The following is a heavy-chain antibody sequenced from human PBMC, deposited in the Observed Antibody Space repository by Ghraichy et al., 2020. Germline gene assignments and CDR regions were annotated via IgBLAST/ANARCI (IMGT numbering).Heavy chain of an antibody. CDR3: AKDPHCSSTSCSPEGPPGYFDY. Sequence: GGSLRLSCAASGFTFSSYGMHWVRQAPGKGLEWVAVISYDGSNKYYADSVKGRFTISRDNSKNTLYLQMNSLRAEDTAVYYCAKDPHCSSTSCSPEGPPGYFDYWGQGTLVTVSS. CDR2: ISYDGSNK. CDR1: GFTFSSYG. V-gene: IGHV3-30*18. D-gene: IGHD2-2*01. J-gene: IGHJ4*02.